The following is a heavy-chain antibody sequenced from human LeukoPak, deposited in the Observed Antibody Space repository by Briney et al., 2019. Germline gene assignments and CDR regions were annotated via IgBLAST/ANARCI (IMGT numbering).Heavy chain of an antibody. J-gene: IGHJ4*02. V-gene: IGHV4-59*08. D-gene: IGHD3-9*01. CDR2: IHYSGNT. CDR1: GASLSAYS. CDR3: ARHGRESRYLDWLLYYIDH. Sequence: SETLSLTCTVSGASLSAYSWSWIRQPPGKGLEWIGCIHYSGNTHCNPSLESRVTLSVDTSKNQFSLKLSSVTAADTAVYYCARHGRESRYLDWLLYYIDHWGQGALVTVSS.